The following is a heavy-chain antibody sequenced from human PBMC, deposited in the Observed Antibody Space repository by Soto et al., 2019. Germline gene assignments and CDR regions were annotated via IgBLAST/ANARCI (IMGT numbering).Heavy chain of an antibody. CDR3: ARPPTSWKIGSFAF. CDR1: GYTFTGYY. Sequence: ASVKVSCKASGYTFTGYYIHWVRQAPGQGLEWMGWIHPNLGGTDHAQKFQGRVTLTTDTSITTVYMELSRLSLDDTAMYFCARPPTSWKIGSFAFWGQGTLVTVSS. D-gene: IGHD2-2*01. J-gene: IGHJ4*02. V-gene: IGHV1-2*02. CDR2: IHPNLGGT.